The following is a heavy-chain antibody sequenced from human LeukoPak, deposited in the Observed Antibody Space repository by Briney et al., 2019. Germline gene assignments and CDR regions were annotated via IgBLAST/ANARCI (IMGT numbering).Heavy chain of an antibody. D-gene: IGHD3-9*01. J-gene: IGHJ5*02. Sequence: PGGSLRLSCAASGFTFSSYGMHWVRQAPGKGLEWVAVIWYDGSNKYYADSVKGRFTISRDNSKNTLYLQMNSLRAEDTAVYYCAKDLGYFEAWGRGTLVTVSS. CDR1: GFTFSSYG. CDR2: IWYDGSNK. V-gene: IGHV3-33*06. CDR3: AKDLGYFEA.